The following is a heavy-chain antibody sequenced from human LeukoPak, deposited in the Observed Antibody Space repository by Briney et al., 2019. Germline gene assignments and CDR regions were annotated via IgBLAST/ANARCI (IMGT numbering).Heavy chain of an antibody. CDR2: IKEDGSQK. CDR1: GFTFSSYW. V-gene: IGHV3-7*01. Sequence: PGGSLRLSCAASGFTFSSYWMSWVRQAPGKGLEWVANIKEDGSQKYYVDSVKGRFTISKDNAKNSLYLQMNSLRAEDTAVYYCATGGHVRVYDSSAYYGHYWGQGTLVTVSS. D-gene: IGHD3-22*01. J-gene: IGHJ4*02. CDR3: ATGGHVRVYDSSAYYGHY.